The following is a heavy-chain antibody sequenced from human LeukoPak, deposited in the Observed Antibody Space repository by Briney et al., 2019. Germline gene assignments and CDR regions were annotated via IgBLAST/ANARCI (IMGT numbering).Heavy chain of an antibody. D-gene: IGHD3-10*01. CDR1: GGSINSDY. CDR3: ARERGYGSGSAKAFDI. V-gene: IGHV4-59*01. CDR2: VFHTGNT. Sequence: SETLSLTCIVSGGSINSDYWIWIRQPPGKGLEWIGNVFHTGNTNYSPSLRSRVTISLDTSKNQFSLSLRSVTAADTAVYFCARERGYGSGSAKAFDIWGQGTMVTVSS. J-gene: IGHJ3*02.